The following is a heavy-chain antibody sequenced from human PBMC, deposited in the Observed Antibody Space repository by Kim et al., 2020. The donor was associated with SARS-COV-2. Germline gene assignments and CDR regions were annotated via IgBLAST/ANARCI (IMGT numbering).Heavy chain of an antibody. J-gene: IGHJ5*02. D-gene: IGHD6-13*01. CDR1: GFTFSNYE. CDR2: ISSSGSTI. Sequence: GGSLRLSCAASGFTFSNYEMNWVRQAPGKGLEWVSYISSSGSTIYYADSVKGRFTISRDNAKNSLYLQMNSLRAEDTAVYYCARDKREWWSIVAAKNWFDPWGQGTLVTVSS. V-gene: IGHV3-48*03. CDR3: ARDKREWWSIVAAKNWFDP.